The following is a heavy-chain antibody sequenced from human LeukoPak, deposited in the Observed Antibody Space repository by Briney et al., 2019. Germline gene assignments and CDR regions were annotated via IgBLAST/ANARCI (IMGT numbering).Heavy chain of an antibody. Sequence: PSETLSLTCTVSGGSISSGDYYWSWIRQPPGKGLEWIGYIYYSGSTYYNPSLKSRVTISVDTSKNQFSLKLSSVTAADTAVYYCARGLMEPYSSSDYWGQGTLVTVSS. CDR3: ARGLMEPYSSSDY. CDR1: GGSISSGDYY. J-gene: IGHJ4*02. D-gene: IGHD6-13*01. CDR2: IYYSGST. V-gene: IGHV4-30-4*02.